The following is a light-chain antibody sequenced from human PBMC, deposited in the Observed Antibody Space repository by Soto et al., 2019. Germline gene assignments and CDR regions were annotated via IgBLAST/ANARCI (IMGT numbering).Light chain of an antibody. CDR1: QSVSSSY. CDR2: GAS. CDR3: QQYGSSSLP. J-gene: IGKJ4*01. V-gene: IGKV3-20*01. Sequence: EIVLTQSPGTLSFSPGERATLSCRASQSVSSSYLAWDQHKPGQAPRLLIYGASSRATGIPYRFSGSVAGTDFTLTSRRLGPEDFAVYYCQQYGSSSLPCGGGTKVEIK.